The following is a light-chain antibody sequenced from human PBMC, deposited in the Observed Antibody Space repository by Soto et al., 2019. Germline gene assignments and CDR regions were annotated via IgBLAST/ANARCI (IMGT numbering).Light chain of an antibody. CDR2: EVS. CDR3: SSYTSTSPYV. Sequence: QSVLAPPASVSGSPGQSITISCTGTSSDVGGYNYVSWYQQHPGKAPKLMIYEVSNRPSGVSNRFSGSKSGNTASLTISGLQADDEADYDCSSYTSTSPYVFGSGTNVTVL. V-gene: IGLV2-14*01. J-gene: IGLJ1*01. CDR1: SSDVGGYNY.